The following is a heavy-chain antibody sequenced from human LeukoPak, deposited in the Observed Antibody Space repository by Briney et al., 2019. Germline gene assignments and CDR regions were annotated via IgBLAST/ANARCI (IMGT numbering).Heavy chain of an antibody. J-gene: IGHJ4*02. Sequence: GGSLRLSCAASGSTFSNYAMSWVRQAPGKGLEWVSTISADGRTTYYADSVKGRFTVSREYSKNTLYLHLNSLRAEDTAVYHCAKVGCSTTSCYAGDDYWGQGTLVIISS. V-gene: IGHV3-23*01. D-gene: IGHD2-2*01. CDR3: AKVGCSTTSCYAGDDY. CDR1: GSTFSNYA. CDR2: ISADGRTT.